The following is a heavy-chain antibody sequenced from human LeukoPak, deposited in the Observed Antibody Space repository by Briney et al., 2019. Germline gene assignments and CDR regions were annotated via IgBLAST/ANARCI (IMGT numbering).Heavy chain of an antibody. D-gene: IGHD1-26*01. Sequence: PSETLSLTCTVAGDSVSSHYWNWIRQPPGKRLEWIGYIYNSESTNYNPSLKSRVTISVDTSKNQFSLRLNSVTAADTAVYYCARDSVGALETWGQGTLVTVSS. V-gene: IGHV4-59*02. CDR3: ARDSVGALET. CDR1: GDSVSSHY. J-gene: IGHJ5*02. CDR2: IYNSEST.